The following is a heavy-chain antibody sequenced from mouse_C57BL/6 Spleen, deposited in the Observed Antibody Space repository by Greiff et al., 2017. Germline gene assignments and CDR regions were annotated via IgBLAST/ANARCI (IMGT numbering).Heavy chain of an antibody. J-gene: IGHJ3*01. CDR2: FYPGSGST. CDR1: GYTFTSYW. Sequence: QVQLQQPGAELVKPGASVKMSCKASGYTFTSYWITWMKQRPGQGLEWIGDFYPGSGSTNYNEKFKSKATLTVDTSSSTAYMQLSSLTSEDSAVYFCARDGLLRTWFAYWGQGTLVTVSA. D-gene: IGHD2-3*01. V-gene: IGHV1-55*01. CDR3: ARDGLLRTWFAY.